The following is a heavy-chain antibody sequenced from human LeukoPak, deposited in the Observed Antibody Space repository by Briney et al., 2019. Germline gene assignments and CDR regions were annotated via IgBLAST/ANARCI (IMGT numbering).Heavy chain of an antibody. J-gene: IGHJ6*03. CDR1: GFTFSSYS. Sequence: GGSLRLSCAASGFTFSSYSMNWVRQAPGKGLEWVSSISSSSSYIYYADSVKGRFTISRDNAKNSLYLQMNSLRAEDTAVYYCARRSSGWHPRGNGYMDAWGKGTTVTVSS. V-gene: IGHV3-21*01. CDR3: ARRSSGWHPRGNGYMDA. D-gene: IGHD6-19*01. CDR2: ISSSSSYI.